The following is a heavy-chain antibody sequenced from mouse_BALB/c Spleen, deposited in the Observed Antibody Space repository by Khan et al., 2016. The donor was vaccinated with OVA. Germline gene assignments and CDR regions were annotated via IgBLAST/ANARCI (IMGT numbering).Heavy chain of an antibody. Sequence: QVQLQQSGAELAKPGASVKMSCKASGYTFINYWILWVKQRPGQGLEWIGYINPSTGYTEYNQNFKDKATLTADKSSSTAYMQLGSLTSEDSAVYYCARRGLRWDFDYWGPGTTLTVSS. CDR2: INPSTGYT. V-gene: IGHV1-7*01. D-gene: IGHD1-1*01. CDR1: GYTFINYW. CDR3: ARRGLRWDFDY. J-gene: IGHJ2*01.